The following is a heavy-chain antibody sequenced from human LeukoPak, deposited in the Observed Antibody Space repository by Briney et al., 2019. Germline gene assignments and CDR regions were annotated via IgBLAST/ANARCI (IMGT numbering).Heavy chain of an antibody. D-gene: IGHD2-2*01. V-gene: IGHV4-59*08. CDR1: GGSISSYY. Sequence: SETLSVTCTVSGGSISSYYWSWIRQPPGNGLEWIGYIYYSGSTNYNPSLKSRVTISVDTSKNQFSLKLSSVTAADTAVYYCARHTYCSSTSCYYSYYGMDVWGQGTTVTVSS. J-gene: IGHJ6*02. CDR3: ARHTYCSSTSCYYSYYGMDV. CDR2: IYYSGST.